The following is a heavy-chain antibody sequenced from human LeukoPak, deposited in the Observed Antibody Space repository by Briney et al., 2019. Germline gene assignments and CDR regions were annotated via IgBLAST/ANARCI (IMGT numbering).Heavy chain of an antibody. D-gene: IGHD5-18*01. V-gene: IGHV4-61*08. CDR3: ARLAGVDTAMVDY. J-gene: IGHJ4*02. CDR2: IYYSGST. Sequence: SRTLSLTCTVSGGSISSGGYYWSWIRQHPGKGLERIGYIYYSGSTNYNPSLKSRVTISVDTSKDQFSLKLSSVTAADTAVYYCARLAGVDTAMVDYWGQGTLVTVSS. CDR1: GGSISSGGYY.